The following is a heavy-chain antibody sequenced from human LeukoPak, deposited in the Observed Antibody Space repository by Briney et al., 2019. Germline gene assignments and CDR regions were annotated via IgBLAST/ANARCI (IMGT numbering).Heavy chain of an antibody. D-gene: IGHD1-1*01. CDR3: ARGRVRRGFFFGY. V-gene: IGHV1-8*01. Sequence: ASVKVSCKASGYTFTSYDINWVRQATGQGLEWMGWMSPNSGNTGYAQKFQGRVTMTRNTSISTAYMELSSLRSEDTAVYYCARGRVRRGFFFGYWGQGTLVTVSS. CDR1: GYTFTSYD. CDR2: MSPNSGNT. J-gene: IGHJ4*02.